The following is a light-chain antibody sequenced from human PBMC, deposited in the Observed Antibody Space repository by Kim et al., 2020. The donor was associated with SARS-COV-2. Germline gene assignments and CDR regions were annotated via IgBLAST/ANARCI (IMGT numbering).Light chain of an antibody. CDR2: GRN. CDR3: QSRNSGGNVV. Sequence: SSELTQDPAVSVALGQTVRITCQGDSLRSYYATWYQQKPRQAPVLVIYGRNNRPSGIPDRFSGSTSGNTASLTISGAKAEDEADFYCQSRNSGGNVVFGGGTKLTVL. CDR1: SLRSYY. V-gene: IGLV3-19*01. J-gene: IGLJ2*01.